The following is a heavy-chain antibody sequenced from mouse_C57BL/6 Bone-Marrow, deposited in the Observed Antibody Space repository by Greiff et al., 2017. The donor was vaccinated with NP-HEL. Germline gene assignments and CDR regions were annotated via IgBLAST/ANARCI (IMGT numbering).Heavy chain of an antibody. CDR3: AREGYGSSCWGWYFDI. V-gene: IGHV1-55*01. J-gene: IGHJ1*03. D-gene: IGHD1-1*01. Sequence: QVQLQQPGAELVKPGASVKMSCKASGYTFTSYWITWVKQRPGQGLEWIGDIYPGSGSTNYNEKFKSKATLTVDTSSSTAYMQLSSLTSEGSAVYYCAREGYGSSCWGWYFDIWGTGTTVTVSS. CDR2: IYPGSGST. CDR1: GYTFTSYW.